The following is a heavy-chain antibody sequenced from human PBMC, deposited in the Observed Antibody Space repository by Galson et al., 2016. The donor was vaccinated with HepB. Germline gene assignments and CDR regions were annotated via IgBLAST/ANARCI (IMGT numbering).Heavy chain of an antibody. CDR3: AKDRGNLNYYGMDV. J-gene: IGHJ6*02. Sequence: SLRLSCAASGFTFDDFAMSWVRQLPGKGLEWVSSITWNSRTIEYADSVKGRFTISRDNAKNSLYLQMTSLKTEDTALYYCAKDRGNLNYYGMDVWGQGTTVTVSS. CDR1: GFTFDDFA. D-gene: IGHD2/OR15-2a*01. V-gene: IGHV3-9*01. CDR2: ITWNSRTI.